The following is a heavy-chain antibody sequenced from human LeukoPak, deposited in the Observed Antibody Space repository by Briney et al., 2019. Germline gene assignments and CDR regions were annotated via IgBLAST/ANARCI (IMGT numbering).Heavy chain of an antibody. CDR1: GGSITSYY. CDR2: IYYSGST. CDR3: ARGGVNYKIAGP. Sequence: PSETLSLTCTVSGGSITSYYWSWIRQPPGKGLEWIGHIYYSGSTNYNPSLKSRVTISVDTSENQFSLKLSSVTAADTAVYYCARGGVNYKIAGPWGQGALVTVSS. J-gene: IGHJ5*02. D-gene: IGHD3-10*01. V-gene: IGHV4-59*01.